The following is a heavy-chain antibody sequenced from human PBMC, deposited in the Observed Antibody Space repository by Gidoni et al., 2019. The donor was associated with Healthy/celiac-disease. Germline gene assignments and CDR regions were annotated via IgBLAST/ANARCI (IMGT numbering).Heavy chain of an antibody. Sequence: QVQLQQWGAGLLKPSETLSLTCAVYGGSFSGYYWSWIRQPPGKRLEWIGEINHSGSTNYNPSLKSRVTISVDTSKNQFSLKLSSVTAADTAVYYCARTMTTVTTGMVFFDYWGQGTLVTVSS. J-gene: IGHJ4*02. D-gene: IGHD4-17*01. V-gene: IGHV4-34*01. CDR2: INHSGST. CDR1: GGSFSGYY. CDR3: ARTMTTVTTGMVFFDY.